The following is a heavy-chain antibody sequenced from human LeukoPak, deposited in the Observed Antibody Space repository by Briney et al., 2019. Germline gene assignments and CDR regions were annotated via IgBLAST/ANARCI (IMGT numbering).Heavy chain of an antibody. CDR2: IYYSGST. V-gene: IGHV4-39*01. CDR1: GGSISSSSYY. D-gene: IGHD3-10*01. J-gene: IGHJ4*02. CDR3: ARSVRLGQDDY. Sequence: SETLSLTCTVSGGSISSSSYYWGWIRQPPGKGLEWIGSIYYSGSTYYNPSLKSRVTISVDTSKNQFSLKLSSVTAADTAVYYCARSVRLGQDDYWGQGTLVTVSS.